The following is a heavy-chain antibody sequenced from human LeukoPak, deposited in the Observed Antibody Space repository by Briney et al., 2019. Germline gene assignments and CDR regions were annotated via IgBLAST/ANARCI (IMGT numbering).Heavy chain of an antibody. J-gene: IGHJ4*02. CDR1: GFTLSSYS. Sequence: GGSLRLSCAASGFTLSSYSMNWVRQAPGKGLEWISHITWSGSTIFYADSVKGRFTISRDNSKNTLYQQMNNLSDEDTAVYYCARDPVVVPAAKVLWDYWGQGTLVTVSS. D-gene: IGHD2-2*01. CDR2: ITWSGSTI. V-gene: IGHV3-48*02. CDR3: ARDPVVVPAAKVLWDY.